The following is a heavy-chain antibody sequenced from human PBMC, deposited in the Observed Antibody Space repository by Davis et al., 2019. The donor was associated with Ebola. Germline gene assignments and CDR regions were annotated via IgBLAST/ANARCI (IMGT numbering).Heavy chain of an antibody. J-gene: IGHJ4*02. CDR2: IYYSGST. Sequence: SETLSLTCTVSGGSISSYYWSWIRQPPGKGLEWIGYIYYSGSTNYNPSLKSRVTISVDTSKNQFSLKLSSVTAADTAVYYCARLGNYYGSGSQDYWGQGTLVTVSS. V-gene: IGHV4-59*08. D-gene: IGHD3-10*01. CDR3: ARLGNYYGSGSQDY. CDR1: GGSISSYY.